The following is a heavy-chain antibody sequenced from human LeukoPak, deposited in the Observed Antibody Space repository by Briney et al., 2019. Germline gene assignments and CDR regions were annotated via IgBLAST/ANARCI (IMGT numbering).Heavy chain of an antibody. CDR3: VREESGGYFDY. V-gene: IGHV1-46*01. Sequence: GASVKVSCKSFGSTFTNYLLHWVRQAPGQGLEWVGRIAPSVDTTNYAQKFRGRVTMTRDTSTSTVYMELSSLRSDDTAIYYCVREESGGYFDYWGQGTLVTVSS. CDR2: IAPSVDTT. D-gene: IGHD2-8*02. J-gene: IGHJ4*02. CDR1: GSTFTNYL.